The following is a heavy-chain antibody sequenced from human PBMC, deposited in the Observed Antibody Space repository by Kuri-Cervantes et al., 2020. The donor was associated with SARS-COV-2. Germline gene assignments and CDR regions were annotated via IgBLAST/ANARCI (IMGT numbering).Heavy chain of an antibody. CDR2: ISAYNGNT. CDR1: GYTFTSYG. D-gene: IGHD1-26*01. V-gene: IGHV1-18*04. Sequence: ASVKVSCKASGYTFTSYGISWVRQAPGQGLEWMGWISAYNGNTNYAQKLQGRVTMTTDTSTSTAYVELRSLRSDDTAVYYCARRYSGSYGSYWFDPWGQGTLVTVSS. J-gene: IGHJ5*02. CDR3: ARRYSGSYGSYWFDP.